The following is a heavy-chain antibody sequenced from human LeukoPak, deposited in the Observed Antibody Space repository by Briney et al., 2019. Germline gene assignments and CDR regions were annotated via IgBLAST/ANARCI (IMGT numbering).Heavy chain of an antibody. Sequence: GGSLRLSCAASGFTYSSYGMTWVRQAPGKGLEWVSGISGSGSRTDHADSVKGRFTISRDNAKNTLYLQMNSLRAEDAAAYYCAKGSREWELLDAFDIWGQGTMVTVSS. V-gene: IGHV3-23*01. CDR1: GFTYSSYG. CDR3: AKGSREWELLDAFDI. D-gene: IGHD1-26*01. CDR2: ISGSGSRT. J-gene: IGHJ3*02.